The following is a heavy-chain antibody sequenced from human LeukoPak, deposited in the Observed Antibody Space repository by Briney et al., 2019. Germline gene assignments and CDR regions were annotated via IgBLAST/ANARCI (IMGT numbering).Heavy chain of an antibody. J-gene: IGHJ5*02. CDR2: ISAYNGNT. CDR3: ARGRLWFGEGGFDP. V-gene: IGHV1-18*01. CDR1: GYTFTSYG. Sequence: ASVKVSCKASGYTFTSYGISWVRQASGQGLEWMGWISAYNGNTNYAQKLQGRVTMTTDTSTSTAYMELRSLRSDDTAVYYCARGRLWFGEGGFDPWGQGTLVTVSS. D-gene: IGHD3-10*01.